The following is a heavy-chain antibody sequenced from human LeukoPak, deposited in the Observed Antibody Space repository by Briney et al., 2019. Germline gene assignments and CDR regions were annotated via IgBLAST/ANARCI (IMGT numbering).Heavy chain of an antibody. CDR3: ARDLRGLLDYFDY. J-gene: IGHJ4*02. CDR1: GYTFTGYF. V-gene: IGHV1-2*02. CDR2: INPDSGDA. Sequence: ASLKVSCKASGYTFTGYFLHWVRQTPGQGLEWMGWINPDSGDANYAQKFQGRVTMTRDTSSSTVYLDLTSLRSDDTAVYYCARDLRGLLDYFDYWGQGSLVTVSS. D-gene: IGHD5-12*01.